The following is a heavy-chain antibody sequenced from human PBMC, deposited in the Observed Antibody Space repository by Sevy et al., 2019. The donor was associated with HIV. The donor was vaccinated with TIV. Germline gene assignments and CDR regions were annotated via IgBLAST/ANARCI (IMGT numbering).Heavy chain of an antibody. Sequence: GGSPRLSCAASGLTFSSYWMTWVRQAPGKGLEWVANINQGRSQEYYVDSVKGRFTICRDNAKNSLYLQINSLRAEDTAVYYCATILPAGVPAEYFQHWGQGTLVTVSS. D-gene: IGHD2-2*01. CDR2: INQGRSQE. CDR1: GLTFSSYW. V-gene: IGHV3-7*01. CDR3: ATILPAGVPAEYFQH. J-gene: IGHJ1*01.